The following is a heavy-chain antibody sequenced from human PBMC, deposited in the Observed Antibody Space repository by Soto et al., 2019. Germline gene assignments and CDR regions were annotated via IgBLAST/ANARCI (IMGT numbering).Heavy chain of an antibody. V-gene: IGHV3-23*01. CDR3: ARPGSVSYYDF. J-gene: IGHJ4*02. CDR2: ISGSGGST. D-gene: IGHD6-19*01. Sequence: EVQLLESGGGLVQPGGSLRLSCAASGFTFSSYAMRWVRQAPVKGLEWVSAISGSGGSTYYADSVKGRFTISRDNSKNPLYLQMNSLRAEDTAVYYCARPGSVSYYDFWGQGTLVTVSS. CDR1: GFTFSSYA.